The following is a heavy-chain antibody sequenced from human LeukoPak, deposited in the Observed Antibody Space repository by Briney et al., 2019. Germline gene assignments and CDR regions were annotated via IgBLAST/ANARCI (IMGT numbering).Heavy chain of an antibody. Sequence: GGSLRLSCAASGFTFSSYNMNWVRQAPGKGLEWVSLIDRGGNTYYADSVKGRFTISRDTSKNALYLQMNSLRAEDTAVYYCARDSCSLTMCFGYFDHWGQGSLVTVSS. CDR2: IDRGGNT. D-gene: IGHD2-2*01. J-gene: IGHJ4*02. V-gene: IGHV3-53*01. CDR3: ARDSCSLTMCFGYFDH. CDR1: GFTFSSYN.